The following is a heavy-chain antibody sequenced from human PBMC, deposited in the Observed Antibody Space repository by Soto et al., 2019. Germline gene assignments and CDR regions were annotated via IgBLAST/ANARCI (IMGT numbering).Heavy chain of an antibody. V-gene: IGHV1-18*01. CDR1: GYTFTSYG. J-gene: IGHJ4*02. CDR2: ISANNGNT. CDR3: ARDGYFDH. Sequence: QVQLVKSGAEVKKPGDSVRVSCKASGYTFTSYGIGWMRQAPGQGLEWMGWISANNGNTKYAQKVQGRVTMTTDASTSTAYMELRSLRSDDAAVYYCARDGYFDHWGQGTLVTVSS.